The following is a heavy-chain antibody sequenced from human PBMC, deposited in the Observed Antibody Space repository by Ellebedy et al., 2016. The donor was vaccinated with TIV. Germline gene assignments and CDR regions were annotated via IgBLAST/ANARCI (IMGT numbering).Heavy chain of an antibody. CDR3: ARDGAVTTVFGY. Sequence: ASVKVSCKASGYTFTDYYIHWVRQAPGQGLEWMGWINPNSGGTNYAQKFQGWVTMTRDTSISTAYMELSRLRSDDTAVYYCARDGAVTTVFGYWGQGTLVTVSS. J-gene: IGHJ4*02. CDR2: INPNSGGT. CDR1: GYTFTDYY. D-gene: IGHD4-17*01. V-gene: IGHV1-2*04.